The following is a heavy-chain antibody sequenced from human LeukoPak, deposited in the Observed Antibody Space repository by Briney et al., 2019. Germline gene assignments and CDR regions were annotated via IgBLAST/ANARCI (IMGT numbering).Heavy chain of an antibody. J-gene: IGHJ4*02. CDR2: INPNSGGT. D-gene: IGHD6-13*01. CDR3: ARAAAGTGGNYFDY. Sequence: ASVKVSCKASGYTFTGYYMHWVRQAPGQGLEWMGRINPNSGGTNYAQKFQGRVTMTRDTSISTAYMELSRLRSDDTAVYYCARAAAGTGGNYFDYWGQGTLATVSS. CDR1: GYTFTGYY. V-gene: IGHV1-2*06.